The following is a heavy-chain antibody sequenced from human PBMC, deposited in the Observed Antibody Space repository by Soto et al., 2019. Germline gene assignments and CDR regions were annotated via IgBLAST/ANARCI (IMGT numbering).Heavy chain of an antibody. CDR2: INPSGGST. CDR1: GYTFTSYY. D-gene: IGHD1-1*01. J-gene: IGHJ4*02. Sequence: ASVKVSCKASGYTFTSYYMHWVRQAPGQGLEWMGIINPSGGSTSYAQKFQGRVTMTRDTSTSTVYMELSSLRSEDTAVYYCARTFSPGGEGTGTIDYWGQGTLVTVSS. CDR3: ARTFSPGGEGTGTIDY. V-gene: IGHV1-46*01.